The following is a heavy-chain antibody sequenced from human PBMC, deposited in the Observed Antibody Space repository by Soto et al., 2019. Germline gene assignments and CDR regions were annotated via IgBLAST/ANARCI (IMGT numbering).Heavy chain of an antibody. CDR1: GYTFTSYG. CDR3: ARGEVYGDYVYNFDY. J-gene: IGHJ4*02. V-gene: IGHV1-18*04. CDR2: ISAYNGNT. Sequence: GTSVKVTCKDSGYTFTSYGISWVRQAHGQGLEWMGWISAYNGNTNYAQKLQGRVTMTTDTSTSTAYMELRSLRSDDTAVYYCARGEVYGDYVYNFDYWGQGTLVTVSS. D-gene: IGHD4-17*01.